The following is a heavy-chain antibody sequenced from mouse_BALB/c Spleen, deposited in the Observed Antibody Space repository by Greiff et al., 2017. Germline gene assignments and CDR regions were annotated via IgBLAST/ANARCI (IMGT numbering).Heavy chain of an antibody. J-gene: IGHJ3*01. Sequence: VQLQQSGAELVKPGASVKLSCPASGFNIKDTYMHWVKQRPEQGLEWIGRIDPANGNTKYDPKFQGKATITADTSSNTAYLQLSSLTSEDTAVYYCARSSGYESPWFAYWGQGTLVTVSA. V-gene: IGHV14-3*02. CDR2: IDPANGNT. D-gene: IGHD3-1*01. CDR3: ARSSGYESPWFAY. CDR1: GFNIKDTY.